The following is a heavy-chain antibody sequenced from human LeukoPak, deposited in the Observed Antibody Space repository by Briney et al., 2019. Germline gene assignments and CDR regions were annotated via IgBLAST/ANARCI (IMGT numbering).Heavy chain of an antibody. CDR2: IYTSGST. CDR3: ARDGSDILTGYLNYYYYGMDV. CDR1: GGSISSYY. V-gene: IGHV4-4*07. J-gene: IGHJ6*02. Sequence: SETLSLTCAVSGGSISSYYWSWIRQPAGKGLEWIGRIYTSGSTNYNPSLKSRVTMSVDTSKNQFSLKPSSVTAADTAVYYCARDGSDILTGYLNYYYYGMDVWGQGTTVTVSS. D-gene: IGHD3-9*01.